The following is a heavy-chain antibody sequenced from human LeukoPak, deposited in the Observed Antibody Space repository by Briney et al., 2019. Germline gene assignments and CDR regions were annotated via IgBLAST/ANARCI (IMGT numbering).Heavy chain of an antibody. CDR2: ISGSGGST. D-gene: IGHD6-13*01. Sequence: GGSLRLSCAASGFTFSSYAMSWVRQAPGKGLEWVSAISGSGGSTYYADSVKGRFTISRDNSKNTLYLQMNSLRAEDTAVYYCAKDRIAAGRGEGYFDYWGQGTLVTVSS. CDR1: GFTFSSYA. J-gene: IGHJ4*02. V-gene: IGHV3-23*01. CDR3: AKDRIAAGRGEGYFDY.